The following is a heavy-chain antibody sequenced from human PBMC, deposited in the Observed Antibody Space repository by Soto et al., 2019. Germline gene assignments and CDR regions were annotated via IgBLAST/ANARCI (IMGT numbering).Heavy chain of an antibody. CDR1: GGSFSGYY. D-gene: IGHD6-13*01. CDR3: GRGLAGRSRNWYDY. J-gene: IGHJ4*02. Sequence: PSETLSLTCAVYGGSFSGYYWSWIRQPPGKGLEWLWEINHSGRTNCNPSLKSRVTISVHSSKAPLSLKLTSWSAADMAWYYGGRGLAGRSRNWYDYVGQGTLVNASS. CDR2: INHSGRT. V-gene: IGHV4-34*01.